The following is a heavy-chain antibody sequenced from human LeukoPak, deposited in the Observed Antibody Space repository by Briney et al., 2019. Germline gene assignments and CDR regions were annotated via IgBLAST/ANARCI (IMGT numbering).Heavy chain of an antibody. D-gene: IGHD2-2*01. CDR1: GGSFSGYY. J-gene: IGHJ4*02. Sequence: SETLSLTCAVYGGSFSGYYWSWIRQPPGKGLEWIGEINHSGSTNYNPSLKSRVTISVDTSKNQFSLKLSSVTAADTAVYYCARGRPAEAMGEEGVLAVDYWGQGTLVTVSS. CDR3: ARGRPAEAMGEEGVLAVDY. CDR2: INHSGST. V-gene: IGHV4-34*01.